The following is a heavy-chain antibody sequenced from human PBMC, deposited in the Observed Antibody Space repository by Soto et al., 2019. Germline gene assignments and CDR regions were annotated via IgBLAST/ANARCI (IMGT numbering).Heavy chain of an antibody. Sequence: SGPTLVNPTQTLTLTCTFSGFSLSTSGVGVGWIRQPPGKALEWLALIYWDDDKRYSPSLKSRLTITKDTSKNQVVLTMTNMALVDTAIYYCAQNSGGKYVYYGMDVGGQGTTVTVPS. CDR3: AQNSGGKYVYYGMDV. J-gene: IGHJ6*02. CDR2: IYWDDDK. CDR1: GFSLSTSGVG. D-gene: IGHD3-16*01. V-gene: IGHV2-5*02.